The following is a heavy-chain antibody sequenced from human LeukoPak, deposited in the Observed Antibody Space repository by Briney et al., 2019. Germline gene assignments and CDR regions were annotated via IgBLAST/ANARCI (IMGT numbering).Heavy chain of an antibody. CDR2: MNSDGSST. J-gene: IGHJ4*02. D-gene: IGHD6-19*01. CDR1: GFTFNIYW. V-gene: IGHV3-74*03. CDR3: ARDVAGYLDY. Sequence: WGSLSLSCAASGFTFNIYWMYWVRQAPATGLVWVSRMNSDGSSTTYADSVKGRFTITRDNAKNTLYLQMNSLRAEDTAVYYCARDVAGYLDYWGQGTLVTVSS.